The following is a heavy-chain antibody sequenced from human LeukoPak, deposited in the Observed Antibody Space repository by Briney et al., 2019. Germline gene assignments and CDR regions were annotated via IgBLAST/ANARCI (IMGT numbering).Heavy chain of an antibody. CDR2: ISGSSSTI. V-gene: IGHV3-48*02. CDR1: GFTFSTYS. J-gene: IGHJ4*02. Sequence: GGSLRLSCAASGFTFSTYSMHWVRQAPGKGLEWVSYISGSSSTIYFADSVKGRFTVSRDNPKNSLYLQMSSLRDEGTAVYFCARDNYSSIDSWGQGTLVTVSS. CDR3: ARDNYSSIDS. D-gene: IGHD5-18*01.